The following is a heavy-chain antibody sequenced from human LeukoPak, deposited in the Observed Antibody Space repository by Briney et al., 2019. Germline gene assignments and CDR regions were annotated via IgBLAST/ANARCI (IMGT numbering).Heavy chain of an antibody. CDR2: ISAYKGNT. CDR1: GYTFTSYG. D-gene: IGHD2-15*01. J-gene: IGHJ3*02. Sequence: ASVKVACKASGYTFTSYGISWVRHAPGQGLEWMGWISAYKGNTNYAQKLQGRVTMTTDTSTSTAYMELRSLRSDDTAVYYCARDQEVVVVVAQDAFDIWGQGTIVTVSS. V-gene: IGHV1-18*01. CDR3: ARDQEVVVVVAQDAFDI.